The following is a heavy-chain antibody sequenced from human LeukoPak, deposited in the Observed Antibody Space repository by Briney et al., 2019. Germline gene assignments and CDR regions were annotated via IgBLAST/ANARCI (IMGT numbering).Heavy chain of an antibody. J-gene: IGHJ3*02. CDR2: IYYSGST. D-gene: IGHD2-2*01. CDR3: ARVCSSTSCYRDAFDI. Sequence: TLSLTCTVSGGSISSGDYYWSWIRQPPGKGLEWIGYIYYSGSTYYNPSLKSRVTISVDTSKNQFSLKLSSVTAADTAVYYCARVCSSTSCYRDAFDIWGQGTMVTVSS. CDR1: GGSISSGDYY. V-gene: IGHV4-30-4*08.